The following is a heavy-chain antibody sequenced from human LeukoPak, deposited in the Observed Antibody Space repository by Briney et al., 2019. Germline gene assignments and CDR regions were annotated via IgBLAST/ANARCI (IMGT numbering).Heavy chain of an antibody. J-gene: IGHJ6*02. Sequence: SETLSLTCTVSGGSISSGSYYWSWIRQPAGTGLEWIVRIYTSGSTNYNPSLKSRVTISVDTSKNQFSLKLSSVTAADTAVYYCARYSSGWYGGGYYYYGMDVWGQGTTVTVSS. CDR3: ARYSSGWYGGGYYYYGMDV. CDR2: IYTSGST. CDR1: GGSISSGSYY. D-gene: IGHD6-19*01. V-gene: IGHV4-61*02.